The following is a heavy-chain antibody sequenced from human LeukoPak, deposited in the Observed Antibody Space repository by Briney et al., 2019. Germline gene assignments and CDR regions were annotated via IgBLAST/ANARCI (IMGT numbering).Heavy chain of an antibody. V-gene: IGHV4-59*01. D-gene: IGHD3-10*01. Sequence: PSETLSLTCTVSGGSISSYYWSWIRQPPGKGLEWIGYIYYSGSTNYNPSLKSRVTISVDTSKNQFSLKLSSVTAADTAVYYCARLGDGFLWFEEQWGQGTLVTVSS. CDR1: GGSISSYY. CDR2: IYYSGST. CDR3: ARLGDGFLWFEEQ. J-gene: IGHJ4*02.